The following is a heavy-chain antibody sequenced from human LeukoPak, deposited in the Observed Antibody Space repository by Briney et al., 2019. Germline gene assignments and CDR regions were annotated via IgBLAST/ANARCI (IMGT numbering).Heavy chain of an antibody. CDR3: ARGTAHYFDY. CDR2: TYCRSTCYS. J-gene: IGHJ4*02. CDR1: GDSVSSNSAA. D-gene: IGHD5-18*01. V-gene: IGHV6-1*01. Sequence: SQTLSLTCAISGDSVSSNSAAWNWFRQSPSRGLEWLGRTYCRSTCYSDYAVSVKSRITINPDTSKNQFSPQLNSVTPEDTAVYYCARGTAHYFDYWGQGTLVTVSS.